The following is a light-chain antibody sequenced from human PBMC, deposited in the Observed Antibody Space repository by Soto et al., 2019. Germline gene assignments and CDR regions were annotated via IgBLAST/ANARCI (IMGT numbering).Light chain of an antibody. Sequence: EIVMTQSPATLSVSPGERATLSCRASQSVSSYLAWYQQKPGQAPRLLIYGASTRATGIPARFSGSGSGTEFTLTISSLQSEDFAVYYCQQYNNWPPLFGPGTKVDIK. V-gene: IGKV3-15*01. CDR3: QQYNNWPPL. CDR2: GAS. J-gene: IGKJ3*01. CDR1: QSVSSY.